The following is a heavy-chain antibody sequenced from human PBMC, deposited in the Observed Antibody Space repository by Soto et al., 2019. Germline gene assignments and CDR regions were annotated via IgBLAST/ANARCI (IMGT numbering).Heavy chain of an antibody. CDR1: GGSISSGGYY. V-gene: IGHV4-31*03. D-gene: IGHD3-22*01. Sequence: SETLSLTCTVAGGSISSGGYYWSWIRQHPGKGLEWIGYIYYSGSTYYNPSLKSRVTISVDTSKNQFSLKLSSVTAADTAVYYCARDSIDYYDSSGKPNDAFDIWGQGTMVTVS. J-gene: IGHJ3*02. CDR2: IYYSGST. CDR3: ARDSIDYYDSSGKPNDAFDI.